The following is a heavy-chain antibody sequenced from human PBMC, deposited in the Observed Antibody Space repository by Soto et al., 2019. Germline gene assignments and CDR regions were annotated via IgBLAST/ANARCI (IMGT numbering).Heavy chain of an antibody. CDR1: GYTFTSYG. Sequence: QVQLVQSGAEVKKPGASVKGSCKASGYTFTSYGISWLRQAPGQGLEWMGWVNAYNGNTNYAQKFQGRVTMTTDTSTSTAYMELRSLRSYDTAVYYCAREAVSGRTGFDYWAQGTLVTVSS. D-gene: IGHD6-19*01. CDR2: VNAYNGNT. V-gene: IGHV1-18*01. J-gene: IGHJ4*02. CDR3: AREAVSGRTGFDY.